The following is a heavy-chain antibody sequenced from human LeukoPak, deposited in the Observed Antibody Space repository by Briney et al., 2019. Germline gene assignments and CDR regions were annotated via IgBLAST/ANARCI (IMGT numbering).Heavy chain of an antibody. CDR2: IRAYNGNT. Sequence: ASVKVSCKASGYTFTSYGINWVRQAPGQGLEWMGWIRAYNGNTKYAQKLQGRVTMTTDTSTSTAYMELRSLRSDDTAVYYCARGPGGRSGYHPLEDNYYYYYMDVWGKGTTVTVSS. D-gene: IGHD3-22*01. CDR3: ARGPGGRSGYHPLEDNYYYYYMDV. V-gene: IGHV1-18*01. CDR1: GYTFTSYG. J-gene: IGHJ6*03.